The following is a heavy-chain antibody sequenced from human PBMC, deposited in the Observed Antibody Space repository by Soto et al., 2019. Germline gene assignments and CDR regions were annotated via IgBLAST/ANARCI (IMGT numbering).Heavy chain of an antibody. J-gene: IGHJ4*02. CDR2: IKQDGREK. CDR1: GLTFSNYW. D-gene: IGHD6-19*01. CDR3: TKVVGLAGQD. Sequence: EVQLGESGGTLVQPGGSLRLSCAASGLTFSNYWMSWVRQAPGKGLEWVANIKQDGREKYYVDSVRGRFTISRDNAKNSLYLQMSSLRAEDTAVYYCTKVVGLAGQDWGQGTLVTVSS. V-gene: IGHV3-7*01.